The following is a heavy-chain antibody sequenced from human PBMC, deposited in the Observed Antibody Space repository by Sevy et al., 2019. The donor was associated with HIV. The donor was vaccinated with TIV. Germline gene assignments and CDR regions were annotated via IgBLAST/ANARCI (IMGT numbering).Heavy chain of an antibody. Sequence: ASVKVSCKASGGTFRDSCVTWVRQAPGQGFEWMGWINTVSGDTNYAQKFQGRVTMTVDTSTTTAFMELRSLISDDTAVYYCARGRAPPSRSFSFDSWAQGAPVTVSS. J-gene: IGHJ5*01. CDR1: GGTFRDSC. D-gene: IGHD2-2*01. V-gene: IGHV1-18*01. CDR3: ARGRAPPSRSFSFDS. CDR2: INTVSGDT.